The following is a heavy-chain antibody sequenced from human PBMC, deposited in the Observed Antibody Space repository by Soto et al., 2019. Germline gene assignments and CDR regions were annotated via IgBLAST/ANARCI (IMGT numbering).Heavy chain of an antibody. CDR1: GFSLNTRDVG. CDR2: VYWDDDK. CDR3: AHCRGVVASF. Sequence: QITLNESGPALVKPTQTLTLTCTFSGFSLNTRDVGVGWIRQPPGKALEWLGVVYWDDDKTYSPSLKSRLTITKDTPQNQVVLRMTKMAPVDTATYYCAHCRGVVASFWGQGTLVTVSS. D-gene: IGHD2-15*01. J-gene: IGHJ4*02. V-gene: IGHV2-5*02.